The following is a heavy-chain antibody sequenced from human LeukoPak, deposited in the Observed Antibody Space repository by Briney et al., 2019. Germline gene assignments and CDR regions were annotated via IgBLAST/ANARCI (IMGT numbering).Heavy chain of an antibody. CDR3: ARSAIVVADNYYYYGMDV. V-gene: IGHV4-39*01. Sequence: PSETLSLTCTVSGGSIISSSYYWVWIRQPPGKGLEWIGTIYYSGTTYYNVSLTSRVTISVDTSKNQFSLKLSSVTAADTAVYYCARSAIVVADNYYYYGMDVWGQGTTVTVSS. CDR2: IYYSGTT. J-gene: IGHJ6*02. CDR1: GGSIISSSYY. D-gene: IGHD3-22*01.